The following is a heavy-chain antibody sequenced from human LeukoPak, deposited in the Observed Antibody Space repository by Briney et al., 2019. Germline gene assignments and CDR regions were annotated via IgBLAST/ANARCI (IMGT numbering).Heavy chain of an antibody. CDR1: GFTFSSYA. D-gene: IGHD3-3*01. CDR2: ISGSGGST. Sequence: GGSLRLSCAASGFTFSSYAMSWVRQAPGKGLKWVSAISGSGGSTYYADSVKGRFTISRDNSKNTLYLQMNSLRAEDTAVYYCAKDGFLEWLARPQWVYYMDVWGKGITVTVSS. J-gene: IGHJ6*03. CDR3: AKDGFLEWLARPQWVYYMDV. V-gene: IGHV3-23*01.